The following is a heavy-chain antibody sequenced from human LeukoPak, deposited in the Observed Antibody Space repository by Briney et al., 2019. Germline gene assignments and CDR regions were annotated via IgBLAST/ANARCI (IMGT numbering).Heavy chain of an antibody. CDR2: IYYSGST. CDR1: GGSISSYY. J-gene: IGHJ5*02. CDR3: ARDVGIVGASSWFDP. V-gene: IGHV4-59*01. Sequence: PSETLSLTCTVSGGSISSYYWSWIRQPPGKGLEWIGYIYYSGSTNYNPSLKGRVTISVDTSENQFSLKLSSVTAADTAVYYCARDVGIVGASSWFDPWGQGTLVTVSS. D-gene: IGHD1-26*01.